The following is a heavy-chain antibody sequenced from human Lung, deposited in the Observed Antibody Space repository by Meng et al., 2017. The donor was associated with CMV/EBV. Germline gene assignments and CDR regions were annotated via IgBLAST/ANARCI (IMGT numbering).Heavy chain of an antibody. V-gene: IGHV1-69*01. CDR1: GGRFSSYP. D-gene: IGHD1-26*01. CDR3: ARGSAVGAMGCDY. CDR2: IIPMFGTV. J-gene: IGHJ4*02. Sequence: QPPGGRFSSYPFSWVRQAPGQGLEWMGEIIPMFGTVNSAQKFQGRVTITADESTTTAYMDLSSLRSDDTALYFCARGSAVGAMGCDYWGQGTLVTVSS.